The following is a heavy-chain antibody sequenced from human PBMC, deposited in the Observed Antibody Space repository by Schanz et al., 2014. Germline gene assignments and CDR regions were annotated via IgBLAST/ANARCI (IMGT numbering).Heavy chain of an antibody. V-gene: IGHV3-21*02. J-gene: IGHJ5*02. Sequence: VQLAASGGGVVQPGRSLGLSCAASGFAFSSSSMHWVRQAPGRGLEWVSSISRSSGRIYYSDSVKGRFTISRDNAKNLVYLQMNSLRAEDTAVYYCTRGNPPSSDLSPWGQGTLVIVSS. CDR1: GFAFSSSS. CDR3: TRGNPPSSDLSP. CDR2: ISRSSGRI. D-gene: IGHD3-3*01.